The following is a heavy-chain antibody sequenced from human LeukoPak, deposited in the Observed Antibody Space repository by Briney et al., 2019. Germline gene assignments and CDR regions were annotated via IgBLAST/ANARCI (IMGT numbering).Heavy chain of an antibody. J-gene: IGHJ4*02. D-gene: IGHD4-17*01. CDR3: ARDGAYNFDY. Sequence: PAVSLRIYTAAPRINFSRYAMSHVRQAPGKGPEWVSYLSSSGSTIYYADSVKGRFTTSRDNAKNSLYLQMNSLRAEDTAVYYCARDGAYNFDYWGQGTLVTVSS. CDR1: RINFSRYA. V-gene: IGHV3-48*03. CDR2: LSSSGSTI.